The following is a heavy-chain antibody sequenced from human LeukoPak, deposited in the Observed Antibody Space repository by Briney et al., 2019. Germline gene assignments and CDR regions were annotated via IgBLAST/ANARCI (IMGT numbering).Heavy chain of an antibody. J-gene: IGHJ4*02. Sequence: SETLSLTCAVYGGSFSGYYWSWIRQPPGKGLEWIREINHSGSTNYNPSLKSRVTISVDTSKNQFSLKLSSVTAADTAVYYCARGPTTGTTGYWGQGTLVTVSS. V-gene: IGHV4-34*01. CDR1: GGSFSGYY. CDR2: INHSGST. D-gene: IGHD1-1*01. CDR3: ARGPTTGTTGY.